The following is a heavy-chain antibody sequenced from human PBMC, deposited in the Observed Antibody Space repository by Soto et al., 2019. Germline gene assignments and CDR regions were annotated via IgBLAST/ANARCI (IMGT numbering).Heavy chain of an antibody. CDR3: ARERRVVVVAADAFDI. J-gene: IGHJ3*02. CDR2: IIPIVGTA. D-gene: IGHD2-15*01. CDR1: GGTFSSYA. V-gene: IGHV1-69*01. Sequence: QVQLVQSGAEVKKPGSSVKVSCKASGGTFSSYAISWVRQAPGQGLEWMGGIIPIVGTANYAQKFQGRVTITADESTSTAYMELSSLRSEDTAVYYCARERRVVVVAADAFDIWGQGTMVTVSS.